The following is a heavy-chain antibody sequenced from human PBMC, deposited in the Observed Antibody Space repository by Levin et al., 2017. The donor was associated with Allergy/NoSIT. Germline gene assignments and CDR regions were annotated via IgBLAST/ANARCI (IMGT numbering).Heavy chain of an antibody. V-gene: IGHV1-18*01. D-gene: IGHD5-12*01. Sequence: ASVKVSCKASGYSFTTYGISWVRQAPGQGLEWMGWISAYNGNPNYEQRLQGRVTMTRDTSTSTAYMELRSLRSDDTAVYYCARWGYSGYLGHDYWGQGTLVTVSS. CDR2: ISAYNGNP. J-gene: IGHJ4*02. CDR3: ARWGYSGYLGHDY. CDR1: GYSFTTYG.